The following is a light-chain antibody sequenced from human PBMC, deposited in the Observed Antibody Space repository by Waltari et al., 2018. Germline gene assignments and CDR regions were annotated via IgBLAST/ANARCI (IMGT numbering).Light chain of an antibody. Sequence: QAVVTQPASLSASPGASASLTCTLHRGINADTYKIYWYRQRPGSPPQFLLQLSYDSDIKRGSGVPRRFSGSKDTSANAGVLVISGLQSEDEADYYCMILYNNAVVFGGGTKLTVL. CDR3: MILYNNAVV. CDR1: RGINADTYK. V-gene: IGLV5-45*01. J-gene: IGLJ3*02. CDR2: LSYDSDI.